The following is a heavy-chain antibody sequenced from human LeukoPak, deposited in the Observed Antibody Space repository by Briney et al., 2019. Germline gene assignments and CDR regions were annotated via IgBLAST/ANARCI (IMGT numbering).Heavy chain of an antibody. CDR2: IYSGGST. V-gene: IGHV3-53*01. D-gene: IGHD2/OR15-2a*01. J-gene: IGHJ3*02. CDR1: GFTVSSNY. CDR3: ARNLLDTLNAFDI. Sequence: GGSLRLSCAASGFTVSSNYMSWVRQAPGKGLEWVSVIYSGGSTYYADSVKGRFTISRDNSKNTLYLQMNSLRAEDTAVYYCARNLLDTLNAFDIWGQGTMVTVSS.